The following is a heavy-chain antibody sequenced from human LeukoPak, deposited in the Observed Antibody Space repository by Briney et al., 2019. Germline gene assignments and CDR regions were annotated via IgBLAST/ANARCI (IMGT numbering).Heavy chain of an antibody. D-gene: IGHD3-10*01. CDR1: GFTFSSYD. Sequence: GGSLRLSCAASGFTFSSYDMSRVRQAPGKGLEWVSGISDNGGGTYYADSVKGRFTITRDNSKNTLYLQMNSLRAEDTAIYYCAKVSWFGDEGDYWGQGTLVTVSS. CDR3: AKVSWFGDEGDY. V-gene: IGHV3-23*01. CDR2: ISDNGGGT. J-gene: IGHJ4*02.